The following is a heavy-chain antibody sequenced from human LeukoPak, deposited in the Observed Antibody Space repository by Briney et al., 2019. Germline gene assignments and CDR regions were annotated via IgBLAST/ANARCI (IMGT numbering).Heavy chain of an antibody. CDR2: IYSGSST. J-gene: IGHJ6*03. CDR3: ARVPSRSGYYYYYMDV. Sequence: GGSLRLACAAPGFTFNNYSIDWVRQAPGKGRGWVSVIYSGSSTYYAASVKGRFTISRDNSKNTLYLQMNSLRADDTAVYYCARVPSRSGYYYYYMDVWGKGTTVTISS. CDR1: GFTFNNYS. D-gene: IGHD3-10*01. V-gene: IGHV3-53*01.